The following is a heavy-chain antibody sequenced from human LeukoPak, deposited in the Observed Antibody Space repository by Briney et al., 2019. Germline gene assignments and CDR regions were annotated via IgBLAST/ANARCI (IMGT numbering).Heavy chain of an antibody. CDR3: ARDLVAAGYDAFDI. Sequence: ASVKVSCKASGYTFTSYDINWVRQATGQGLEWMGWMNPNSGNTGYAQKFQGRVTMTRDTSIGTAYMELSRLRSDDTAVYYCARDLVAAGYDAFDIWGQGTMVTVSS. CDR1: GYTFTSYD. V-gene: IGHV1-8*01. D-gene: IGHD6-13*01. CDR2: MNPNSGNT. J-gene: IGHJ3*02.